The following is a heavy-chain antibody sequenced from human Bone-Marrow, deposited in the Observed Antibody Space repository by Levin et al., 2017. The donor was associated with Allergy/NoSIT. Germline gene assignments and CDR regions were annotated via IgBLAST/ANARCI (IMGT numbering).Heavy chain of an antibody. V-gene: IGHV3-7*04. D-gene: IGHD2-21*01. CDR2: IKQDGSET. CDR3: ARGAGFLVDF. J-gene: IGHJ4*02. Sequence: ESLKISCSASGFTFSGHWMNWVRQAPGKGLEWVAIIKQDGSETHYVDSVNGRFTISRDNAKNSLFLQMTNLRAEDTALYYCARGAGFLVDFWGQGTLVTVSS. CDR1: GFTFSGHW.